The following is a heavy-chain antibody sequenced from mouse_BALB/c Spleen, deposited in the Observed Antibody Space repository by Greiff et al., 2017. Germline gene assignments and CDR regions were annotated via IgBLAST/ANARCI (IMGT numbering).Heavy chain of an antibody. Sequence: EVQLQQPGAELVKPGASVKLSCKASGYTFTSYYMHWVKQRPEQGLEWIGWIDPENGNTIYDPKFQGKASITADTSSNTAYLQLSSLTSEDTAVYYCAREEDYYPPMDYWGQGTSVTVSS. J-gene: IGHJ4*01. CDR3: AREEDYYPPMDY. CDR1: GYTFTSYY. V-gene: IGHV14-1*02. D-gene: IGHD2-1*01. CDR2: IDPENGNT.